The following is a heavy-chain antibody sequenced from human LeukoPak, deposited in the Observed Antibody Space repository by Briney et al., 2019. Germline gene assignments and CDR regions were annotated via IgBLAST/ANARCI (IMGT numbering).Heavy chain of an antibody. D-gene: IGHD5-24*01. CDR3: ARGDYGYNFDY. Sequence: SETLSLTCTVSGGSISSYYWSWIRQPPGKGLEWIGDIYYSGSTNYNPSLKSRVTISVDTSKNQFSLKLSSVTAADTAVYYCARGDYGYNFDYWGQGTLVTVSS. J-gene: IGHJ4*02. CDR2: IYYSGST. CDR1: GGSISSYY. V-gene: IGHV4-59*01.